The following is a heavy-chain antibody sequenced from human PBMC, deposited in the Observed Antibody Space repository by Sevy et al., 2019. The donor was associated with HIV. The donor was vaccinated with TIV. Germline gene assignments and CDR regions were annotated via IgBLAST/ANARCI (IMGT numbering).Heavy chain of an antibody. Sequence: GGSLRLSCAASGFTFSSYAMSWVRQAPGKGLEWVSTIRGSGGSTYYEDSVKGRFTISRDNSKNTLYWQMNSLRAEDTAVYYCHGDYDSSQLASYYYYGMDVWGQGTTVTVSS. J-gene: IGHJ6*02. CDR1: GFTFSSYA. D-gene: IGHD3-22*01. CDR2: IRGSGGST. V-gene: IGHV3-23*01. CDR3: HGDYDSSQLASYYYYGMDV.